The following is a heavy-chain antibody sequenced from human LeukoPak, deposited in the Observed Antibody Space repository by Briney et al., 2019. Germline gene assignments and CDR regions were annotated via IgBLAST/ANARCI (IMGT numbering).Heavy chain of an antibody. Sequence: GGSLRLSCAASGFTFSSYEMNWVRQAPGKGLEWVSGITPDAGRTYYADSVKGRFTIYRDSSKNTVYLQMNSLGAEGTAVYYCVQDWAWGAFGYWGQGTLVTVSS. D-gene: IGHD7-27*01. CDR1: GFTFSSYE. J-gene: IGHJ4*02. CDR2: ITPDAGRT. V-gene: IGHV3-23*01. CDR3: VQDWAWGAFGY.